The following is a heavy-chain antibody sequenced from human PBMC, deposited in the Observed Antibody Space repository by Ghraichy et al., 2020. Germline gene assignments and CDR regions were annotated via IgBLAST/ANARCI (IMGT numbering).Heavy chain of an antibody. J-gene: IGHJ4*02. CDR2: ISSSGSTI. Sequence: GGSLRLSCAASGFTFSSYEMNWVRQAPGKGLEWVSYISSSGSTIYYADSVKGRFTISRDNAKNSLYLQMNSLRAEDTAVYYCAREARPTGGVDYWGQGTLVTVSS. V-gene: IGHV3-48*03. D-gene: IGHD3-16*01. CDR3: AREARPTGGVDY. CDR1: GFTFSSYE.